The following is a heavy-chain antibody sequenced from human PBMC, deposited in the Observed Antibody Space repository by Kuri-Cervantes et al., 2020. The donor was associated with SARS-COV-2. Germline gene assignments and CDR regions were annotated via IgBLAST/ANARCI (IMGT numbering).Heavy chain of an antibody. CDR1: GYSFSSYD. CDR3: YCAPKEGFDS. Sequence: ASVKVSCKASGYSFSSYDINWVRRATGQGLEWMGMVKTNSGNTLYAQFFQGRVTMTRDISTSTVYMELSSLTSEDTAIYFCYCAPKEGFDSWGQGTLVTVSS. CDR2: VKTNSGNT. D-gene: IGHD2-21*01. V-gene: IGHV1-8*02. J-gene: IGHJ4*02.